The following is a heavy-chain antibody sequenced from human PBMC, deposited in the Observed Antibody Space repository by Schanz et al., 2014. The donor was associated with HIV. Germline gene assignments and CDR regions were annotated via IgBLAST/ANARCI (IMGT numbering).Heavy chain of an antibody. J-gene: IGHJ6*02. CDR2: INHSGNT. Sequence: QVLLHQWGAGLLKPSETLSLTCAVYGGSFRGFYWNWIRQAPGKGLEWIGEINHSGNTYKKPSLRSRVTISVDASKNQFSLNRTSVTAADTAVYFCGRGTRYERDYVGPRSDGMDVWGQGTTVIVSS. CDR3: GRGTRYERDYVGPRSDGMDV. V-gene: IGHV4-34*01. D-gene: IGHD4-17*01. CDR1: GGSFRGFY.